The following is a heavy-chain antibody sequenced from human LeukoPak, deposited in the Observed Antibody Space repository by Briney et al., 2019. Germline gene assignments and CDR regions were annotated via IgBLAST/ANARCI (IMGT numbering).Heavy chain of an antibody. V-gene: IGHV1-18*01. CDR3: VRGGSSSGYDY. CDR2: ISRNNVNT. Sequence: GASVKISCKGSGYTFASYDITWVRQVPGQGLEWMGWISRNNVNTNYAQKLQGRVTLTRDTSTSTAYMELRSLRSDDTAVYYCVRGGSSSGYDYWGQGTLVTVSS. CDR1: GYTFASYD. D-gene: IGHD3-22*01. J-gene: IGHJ4*02.